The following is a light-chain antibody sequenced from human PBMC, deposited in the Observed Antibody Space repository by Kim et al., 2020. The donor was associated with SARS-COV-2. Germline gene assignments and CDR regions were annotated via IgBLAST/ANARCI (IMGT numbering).Light chain of an antibody. CDR2: DTS. V-gene: IGKV3-11*01. Sequence: PGERASLPCRASQSVDSYLAWYQQRPGQPPPLPIYDTSNRATVIAARLSARGPRSDLTLSISSLKPEQFAVYYCHQRYKSPRTFGHGPQL. J-gene: IGKJ1*01. CDR1: QSVDSY. CDR3: HQRYKSPRT.